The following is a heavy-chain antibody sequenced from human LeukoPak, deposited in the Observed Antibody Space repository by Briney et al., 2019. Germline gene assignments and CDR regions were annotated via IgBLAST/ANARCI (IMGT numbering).Heavy chain of an antibody. CDR1: GGTFSSYA. D-gene: IGHD6-13*01. Sequence: SVKVSCKASGGTFSSYAMSWVRQAPGQGLEWMGTIIPIFGIANYAQKFQGRVTITADKSTSTAYMELSSLRSEDTAVYYCASAAAYKSRYYYYGMDVWGQGTTVTVSS. CDR3: ASAAAYKSRYYYYGMDV. J-gene: IGHJ6*02. CDR2: IIPIFGIA. V-gene: IGHV1-69*04.